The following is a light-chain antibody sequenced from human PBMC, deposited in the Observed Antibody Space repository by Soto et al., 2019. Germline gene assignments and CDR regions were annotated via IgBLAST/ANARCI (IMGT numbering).Light chain of an antibody. Sequence: QSVLTQPPSASGSPGQSVTISCTGTSSDVGGYNYVSWYQQHPGKAPKLMIYEVSKRPSGVPDRFSGSKSGNTASLTVSGPQAEDEADYYCSSYAGSNNPVVFGGGTQLTVL. J-gene: IGLJ2*01. CDR3: SSYAGSNNPVV. V-gene: IGLV2-8*01. CDR2: EVS. CDR1: SSDVGGYNY.